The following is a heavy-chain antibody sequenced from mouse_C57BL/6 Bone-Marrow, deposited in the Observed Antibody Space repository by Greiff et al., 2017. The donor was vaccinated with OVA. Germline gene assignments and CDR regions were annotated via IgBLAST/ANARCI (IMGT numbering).Heavy chain of an antibody. CDR1: GFTFSSYA. CDR2: ISDGGSYT. Sequence: EVQGVESGGGLVKPGGSLKLSCAASGFTFSSYAMSWVRQTPEKRLEWVATISDGGSYTYYPDNVKGRFTISRDNAKNNLYLQMGHLKSEDTAMYYCARLPHYYGSSFDYWGQGTTLTVSS. J-gene: IGHJ2*01. D-gene: IGHD1-1*01. CDR3: ARLPHYYGSSFDY. V-gene: IGHV5-4*01.